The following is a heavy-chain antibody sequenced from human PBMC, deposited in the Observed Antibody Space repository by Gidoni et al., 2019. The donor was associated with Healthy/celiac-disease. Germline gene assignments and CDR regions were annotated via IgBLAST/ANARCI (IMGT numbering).Heavy chain of an antibody. Sequence: RFTISRDNSKNTLYLQMNSLRAEDTAVYYCAKDQIWFRTIFYAFDIWGQGTMVTVSS. D-gene: IGHD3-10*01. J-gene: IGHJ3*02. V-gene: IGHV3-23*01. CDR3: AKDQIWFRTIFYAFDI.